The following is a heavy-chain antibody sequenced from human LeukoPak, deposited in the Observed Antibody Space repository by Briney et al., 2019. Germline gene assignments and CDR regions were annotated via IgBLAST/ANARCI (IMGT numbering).Heavy chain of an antibody. CDR1: GFTFDDYA. D-gene: IGHD3-22*01. J-gene: IGHJ3*02. CDR2: FNWNGDKI. CDR3: ASDSRSESTGYAFNI. Sequence: GGSLRLSGAASGFTFDDYAMSGVRKVPEKGLEWVSGFNWNGDKIDYADSVKGRFTISRDNAKNSLYLQMSSLRAEDTALYYCASDSRSESTGYAFNIWGQGTMVTVSS. V-gene: IGHV3-20*04.